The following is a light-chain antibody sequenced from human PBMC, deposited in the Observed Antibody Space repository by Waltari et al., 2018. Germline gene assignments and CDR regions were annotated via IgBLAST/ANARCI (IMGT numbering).Light chain of an antibody. CDR2: EVS. CDR3: ASFAGSNTL. V-gene: IGLV2-8*01. Sequence: QSALTQPPPASGPPGQSVTIPCTATSTDIALYTSVSWYQQHPGKAPKLLIYEVSERPSGVPDRFSGSKSGITASLTVFGLQTEDEADYYCASFAGSNTLFGGGTKLTVL. J-gene: IGLJ2*01. CDR1: STDIALYTS.